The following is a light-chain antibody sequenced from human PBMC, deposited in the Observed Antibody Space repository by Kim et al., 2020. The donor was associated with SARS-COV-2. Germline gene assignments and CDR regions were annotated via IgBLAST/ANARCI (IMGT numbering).Light chain of an antibody. J-gene: IGLJ2*01. V-gene: IGLV3-1*01. CDR2: QGS. Sequence: VSPGHTASITCSGDKIDVTYAYRYQHKPRQSPLLGIYQGSTRPPGIPSRFSGSNSGNPTTLTIRGTQAMDEAYYYCQAWDSHVVFGGGTQLTVL. CDR1: KIDVTY. CDR3: QAWDSHVV.